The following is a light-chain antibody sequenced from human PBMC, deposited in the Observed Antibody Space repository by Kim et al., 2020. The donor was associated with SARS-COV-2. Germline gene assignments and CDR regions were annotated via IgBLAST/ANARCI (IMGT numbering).Light chain of an antibody. V-gene: IGKV4-1*01. CDR3: QQYYSNPLT. J-gene: IGKJ4*01. CDR2: WAS. Sequence: DIVMTQSPDSLAVSLGERATINCKSSQSVLYSDNNKNYLAWYQQKPGQPPKLLIYWASTRESGVPDRFSGRGSGTDFSLSISSLQAEDVAVYYCQQYYSNPLTFGGGTKVEIK. CDR1: QSVLYSDNNKNY.